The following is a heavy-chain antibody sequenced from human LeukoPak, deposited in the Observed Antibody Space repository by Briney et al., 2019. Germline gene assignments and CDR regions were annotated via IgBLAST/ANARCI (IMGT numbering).Heavy chain of an antibody. Sequence: GGSLRLSCAASGFTFSSYAMSWVRQAPGKGLEWVSTVSGNGGITYYADSMKGRFTISRDNSKNTLFLQMNSLRGEDTAVYSCAKDPVYGSGQSHPSDYWGQGTLVTVSS. V-gene: IGHV3-23*01. CDR1: GFTFSSYA. J-gene: IGHJ4*02. CDR3: AKDPVYGSGQSHPSDY. D-gene: IGHD6-19*01. CDR2: VSGNGGIT.